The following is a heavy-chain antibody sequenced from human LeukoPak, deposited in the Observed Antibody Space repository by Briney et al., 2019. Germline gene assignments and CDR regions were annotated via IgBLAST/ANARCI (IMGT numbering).Heavy chain of an antibody. D-gene: IGHD6-19*01. J-gene: IGHJ4*02. CDR3: ARHEKSSGWYYDY. CDR1: GGSISNYY. V-gene: IGHV4-59*08. Sequence: PSGTLSLTCTVSGGSISNYYWSWIRQPPGKGLDWIGYIYYSGSTNYNPSLKSRVTISVDTSRNQFSLKLSSVTAADTAVYYCARHEKSSGWYYDYWGQGTLVT. CDR2: IYYSGST.